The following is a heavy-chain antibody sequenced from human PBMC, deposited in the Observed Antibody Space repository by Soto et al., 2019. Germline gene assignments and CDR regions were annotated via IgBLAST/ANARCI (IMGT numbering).Heavy chain of an antibody. CDR2: INAGNGNT. J-gene: IGHJ4*02. V-gene: IGHV1-3*01. Sequence: ASVKVACKASGYTFTSYAMHWVRQAPGQRLEWMGWINAGNGNTKYSQKFQGRVTITRDPSASTAYMELSSLRSEDTAVYYCARDVRGYCSSTSCRFDYWGQGTLVPVSS. CDR3: ARDVRGYCSSTSCRFDY. D-gene: IGHD2-2*01. CDR1: GYTFTSYA.